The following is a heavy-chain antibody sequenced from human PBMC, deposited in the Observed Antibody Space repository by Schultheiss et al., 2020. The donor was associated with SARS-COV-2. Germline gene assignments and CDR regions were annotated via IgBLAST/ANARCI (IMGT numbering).Heavy chain of an antibody. J-gene: IGHJ5*02. CDR3: ARVSGSSGNWFDP. V-gene: IGHV1-69*06. CDR1: GYTFTGYY. CDR2: IIPMFGTA. D-gene: IGHD6-6*01. Sequence: SVKVSCKASGYTFTGYYIHWVRQAPGQGLEWMGWIIPMFGTAHYAQKFQGRVTITADKSTSTAYMELSSLRSEDTAVYYCARVSGSSGNWFDPWGQGTLVTVSS.